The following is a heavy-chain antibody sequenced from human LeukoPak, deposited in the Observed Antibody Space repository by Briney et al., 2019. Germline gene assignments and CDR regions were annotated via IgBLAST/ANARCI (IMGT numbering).Heavy chain of an antibody. Sequence: GGSLRLSCAASGFTFTSYSMNWVRQAPGKGLEWVSTISGGGGSTYYADSVKGRFTISRDNSKNTLYLQMNSLRAEDTAVYYCAKVANYYDSSGYLRDWGQGTLVTVSS. V-gene: IGHV3-23*01. D-gene: IGHD3-22*01. J-gene: IGHJ4*02. CDR2: ISGGGGST. CDR1: GFTFTSYS. CDR3: AKVANYYDSSGYLRD.